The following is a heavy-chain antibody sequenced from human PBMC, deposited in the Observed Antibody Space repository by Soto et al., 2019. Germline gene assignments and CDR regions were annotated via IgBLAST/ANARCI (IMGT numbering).Heavy chain of an antibody. CDR1: GGSFSGYY. Sequence: SETLSLTCAVYGGSFSGYYWSWIRQPPGKGLEWIGEINHSGSTNYNPSLKSRVTISVDTSKNQFSLKLSSVTAADTAVYYCARGRLRWLQFNYWFDPWGQGTLVTVSS. V-gene: IGHV4-34*01. D-gene: IGHD5-12*01. CDR3: ARGRLRWLQFNYWFDP. J-gene: IGHJ5*02. CDR2: INHSGST.